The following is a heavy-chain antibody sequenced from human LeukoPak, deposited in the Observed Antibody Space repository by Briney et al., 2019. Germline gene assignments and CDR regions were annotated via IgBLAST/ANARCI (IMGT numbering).Heavy chain of an antibody. CDR3: AREWGMDV. CDR1: GFTFSNYG. Sequence: GGSLRLSCAASGFTFSNYGMQWVRQVSGKGLVWVSRIKSDGTTAGHADFVKGRFTISRDNAKNTLYLKMNSLRAEDTAVYYCAREWGMDVWRQGTKLTVSS. V-gene: IGHV3-74*01. J-gene: IGHJ6*02. CDR2: IKSDGTTA.